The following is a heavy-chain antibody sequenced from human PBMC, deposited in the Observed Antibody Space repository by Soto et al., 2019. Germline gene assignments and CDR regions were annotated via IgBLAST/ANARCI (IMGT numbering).Heavy chain of an antibody. CDR2: INAGNGNT. J-gene: IGHJ4*02. D-gene: IGHD6-19*01. V-gene: IGHV1-3*01. Sequence: ASVKVSCKASGYTFTSYAMHWVRQAPGQRLEWMGWINAGNGNTKYSQNFQGRVTFTRDTSASTVYMELSSLRFEDTAVYYCARVSGWYFLDYWGQGTLVTVSS. CDR3: ARVSGWYFLDY. CDR1: GYTFTSYA.